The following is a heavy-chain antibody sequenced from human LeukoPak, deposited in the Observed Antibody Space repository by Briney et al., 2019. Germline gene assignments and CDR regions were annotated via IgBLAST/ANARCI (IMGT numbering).Heavy chain of an antibody. Sequence: SETLSLTCTVSGGSISSSSYYWGWIRQPPGKGLEWIGSIYYSVSTYYNPSLKSRVTISVDTSKNQFSLKLSSVTAADTAVYYCAGHGGTRVLWFGEFLHFDYWGQGTLVTVSS. CDR2: IYYSVST. CDR1: GGSISSSSYY. V-gene: IGHV4-39*01. D-gene: IGHD3-10*01. J-gene: IGHJ4*02. CDR3: AGHGGTRVLWFGEFLHFDY.